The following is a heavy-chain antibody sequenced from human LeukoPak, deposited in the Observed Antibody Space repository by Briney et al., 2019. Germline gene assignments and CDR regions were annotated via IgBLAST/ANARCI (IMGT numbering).Heavy chain of an antibody. CDR3: ARVVDTHFDY. Sequence: GGSLRLSCAASGFTFSSYWMHWVRQAPGKGLVWVSRIKSDGSTTTYAGSVKGRFTISRDNAKNTLYLQMNSLRAEDTAVYYCARVVDTHFDYWGRGTLVTVSS. D-gene: IGHD5-18*01. CDR1: GFTFSSYW. J-gene: IGHJ4*02. V-gene: IGHV3-74*01. CDR2: IKSDGSTT.